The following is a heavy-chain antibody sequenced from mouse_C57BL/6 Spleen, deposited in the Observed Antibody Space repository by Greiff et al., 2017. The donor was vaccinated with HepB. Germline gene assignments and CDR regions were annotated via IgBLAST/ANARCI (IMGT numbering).Heavy chain of an antibody. CDR1: GYTFTSYW. CDR3: ARLVTTVVFDY. D-gene: IGHD1-1*01. Sequence: VQLQQSGAELVKPGASVKLSCKASGYTFTSYWMHWVKQRPGQGLEWIGMIHPNSGSTNYNEKFKSKATLTVDKSSSTAYMQLSSLTSEDSAVYYCARLVTTVVFDYWGQGTTLTVSS. V-gene: IGHV1-64*01. J-gene: IGHJ2*01. CDR2: IHPNSGST.